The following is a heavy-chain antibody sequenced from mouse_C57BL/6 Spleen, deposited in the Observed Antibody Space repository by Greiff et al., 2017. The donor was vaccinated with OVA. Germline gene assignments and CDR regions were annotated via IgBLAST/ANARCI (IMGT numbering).Heavy chain of an antibody. D-gene: IGHD2-1*01. V-gene: IGHV1-81*01. CDR1: GYTFTSYG. CDR2: IYPRSGNT. Sequence: VKLQESGAELARPGASVKLSCKASGYTFTSYGISWVKQRTGQGLEWIGEIYPRSGNTYYNEKFKGKATLTADKSSSTAYMELRSLTSEDSAVYFCARSRNSYYFDYWGQGTTLTVSS. J-gene: IGHJ2*01. CDR3: ARSRNSYYFDY.